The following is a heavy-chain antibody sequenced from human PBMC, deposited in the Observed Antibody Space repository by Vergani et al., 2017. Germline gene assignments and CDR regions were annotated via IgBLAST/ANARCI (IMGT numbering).Heavy chain of an antibody. D-gene: IGHD2-21*02. CDR2: IYSGGSST. CDR3: AKYGLGDTRTNWFDP. J-gene: IGHJ5*02. CDR1: GFTFSSYA. Sequence: EVQLLESGGGLVQPGGSLRLSCAASGFTFSSYAMSWVRQAPGKGLEWVSVIYSGGSSTYYADSVKGRFTISRDNSKNTLYLQMNSLRAEDTAVYYCAKYGLGDTRTNWFDPWGQGTLVTVSS. V-gene: IGHV3-23*03.